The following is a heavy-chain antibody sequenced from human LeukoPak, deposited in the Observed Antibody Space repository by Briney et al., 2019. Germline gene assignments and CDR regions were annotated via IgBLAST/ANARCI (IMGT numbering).Heavy chain of an antibody. D-gene: IGHD6-13*01. Sequence: GGSLRLSCTASGFTFNSYAMTWVRQAPGKGLEWVSTISGSGDSTYYADSVKGRFTISRDNFKSTLYLQMNSLRAEDTAVYYCALQRTLWQQLLDYWGQGTRVTVSS. V-gene: IGHV3-23*01. CDR3: ALQRTLWQQLLDY. CDR2: ISGSGDST. J-gene: IGHJ4*02. CDR1: GFTFNSYA.